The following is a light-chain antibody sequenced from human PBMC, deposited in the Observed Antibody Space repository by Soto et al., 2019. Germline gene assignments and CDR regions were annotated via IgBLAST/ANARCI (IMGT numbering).Light chain of an antibody. Sequence: EIVLTQSPGALSVSPGERATLSCRASQSVSSYLAWYHQKPGQAPRLLMYDVSNRATGIPASFSGSGSGTDFTLTISGLQSEDSAVYFRQQYDNWPWTFGQGTKVDIK. CDR2: DVS. CDR3: QQYDNWPWT. J-gene: IGKJ1*01. V-gene: IGKV3D-15*01. CDR1: QSVSSY.